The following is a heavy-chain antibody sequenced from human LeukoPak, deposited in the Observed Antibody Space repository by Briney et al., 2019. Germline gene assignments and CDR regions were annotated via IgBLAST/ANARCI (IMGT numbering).Heavy chain of an antibody. CDR2: IGISSGNT. J-gene: IGHJ6*02. D-gene: IGHD3-10*01. CDR1: GFNFIDYS. V-gene: IGHV3-48*01. Sequence: GGSLRLSCAASGFNFIDYSMNWVRQAPGKGLEWISYIGISSGNTKYADSVKGRFTISRDNSKDTLYLQMNSLRAEDTAVYYCAKDYYGSGSFYAYYYGMDVWGQGTTVTVSS. CDR3: AKDYYGSGSFYAYYYGMDV.